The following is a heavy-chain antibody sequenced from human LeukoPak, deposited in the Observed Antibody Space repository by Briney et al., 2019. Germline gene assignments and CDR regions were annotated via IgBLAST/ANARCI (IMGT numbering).Heavy chain of an antibody. D-gene: IGHD3-10*01. J-gene: IGHJ4*02. CDR1: GFTFSSYE. CDR3: AREYYYGSGSMI. V-gene: IGHV3-48*03. CDR2: ISSSGSTI. Sequence: GGSLRLSCAASGFTFSSYEMNWVRQAPGKGLEWVSYISSSGSTIYYAASVKGRFTISRDNAKNSLYLQMNSLRAEDTAVYYCAREYYYGSGSMIWGQGTLGTVSS.